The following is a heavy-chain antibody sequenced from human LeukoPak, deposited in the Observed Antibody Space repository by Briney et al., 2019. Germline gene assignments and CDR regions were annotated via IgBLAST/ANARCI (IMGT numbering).Heavy chain of an antibody. CDR2: ISWNSGSI. CDR3: AKDLTSTSWYYGMDV. V-gene: IGHV3-9*01. D-gene: IGHD2-2*01. CDR1: GFTFDDYA. J-gene: IGHJ6*02. Sequence: GRSLGLSCAASGFTFDDYAMHWVRQAPGKGLEWVSGISWNSGSIGYADSVKGRFTISRDNAKNSLYLQMNSLRLEDTALYYCAKDLTSTSWYYGMDVWGQGTTVTVSS.